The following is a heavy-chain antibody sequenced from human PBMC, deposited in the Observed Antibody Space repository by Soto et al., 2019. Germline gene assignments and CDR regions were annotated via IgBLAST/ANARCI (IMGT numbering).Heavy chain of an antibody. Sequence: PGGSLRLSCVASGLPVAGSYMAWVRQAPGKXLEWASVIYNDGTTYYSQSVEGRFTISRDTSKNTLYLQMDRLRDEDTAVYYCAKDLLWAHYFDY. CDR1: GLPVAGSY. CDR3: AKDLLWAHYFDY. CDR2: IYNDGTT. D-gene: IGHD3-10*01. V-gene: IGHV3-53*01. J-gene: IGHJ4*01.